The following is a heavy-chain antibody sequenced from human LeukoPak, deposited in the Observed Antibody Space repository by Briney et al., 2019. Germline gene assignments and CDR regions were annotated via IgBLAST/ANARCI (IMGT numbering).Heavy chain of an antibody. CDR1: GFTFSSYG. D-gene: IGHD3-10*01. V-gene: IGHV3-30*18. J-gene: IGHJ4*02. CDR2: ISYDGSNK. CDR3: AKDSVGYYGSGSYLYYFDY. Sequence: GRSLRLSCAASGFTFSSYGMHWVRQAPGKGLEWVAVISYDGSNKYYADSVKGRFTISRDNSKNTLYLQMNSLRAEDTAVYYCAKDSVGYYGSGSYLYYFDYWGQGTLVTVSS.